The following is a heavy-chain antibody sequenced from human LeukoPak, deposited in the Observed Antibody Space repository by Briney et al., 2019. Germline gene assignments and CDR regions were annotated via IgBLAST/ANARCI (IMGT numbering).Heavy chain of an antibody. CDR1: GFTFGNYE. Sequence: SGGSLRLSCAASGFTFGNYEMNWIRQAPGKGLEWISYISNSGTTKYYADSVKGRFTISRDNAKNSLYLQMNSLRAEDTAVYYCAAVIDYWGQGTLVTVSS. V-gene: IGHV3-48*03. CDR3: AAVIDY. CDR2: ISNSGTTK. J-gene: IGHJ4*02.